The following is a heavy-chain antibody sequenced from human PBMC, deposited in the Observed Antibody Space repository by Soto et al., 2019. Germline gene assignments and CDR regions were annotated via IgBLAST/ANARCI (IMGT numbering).Heavy chain of an antibody. Sequence: GESLRLSCAASGFIFSSFALHWVRQAPGKGLEWVAVIRYDGTEKYNGDSVKGRFTISRDNSKNTVYLEMTSLKAEDTAVYYCARDFTQVGPLDFWGQGTLVTVSS. CDR1: GFIFSSFA. CDR2: IRYDGTEK. D-gene: IGHD1-26*01. CDR3: ARDFTQVGPLDF. V-gene: IGHV3-33*01. J-gene: IGHJ4*02.